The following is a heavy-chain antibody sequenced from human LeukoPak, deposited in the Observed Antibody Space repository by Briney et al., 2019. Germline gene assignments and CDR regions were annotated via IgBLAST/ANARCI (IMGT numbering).Heavy chain of an antibody. CDR3: ASRSHKTIVGADTREVGDY. V-gene: IGHV1-69*02. CDR2: IVPMMGIA. J-gene: IGHJ4*02. CDR1: GGTLRRHT. Sequence: ASVKVSCKASGGTLRRHTITWVRQAPGQGLEWMGRIVPMMGIAKHAQKFQGRVTITADTSTDTAYMDLISLRSEDTAVYYCASRSHKTIVGADTREVGDYWGQGTLVTVSS. D-gene: IGHD6-19*01.